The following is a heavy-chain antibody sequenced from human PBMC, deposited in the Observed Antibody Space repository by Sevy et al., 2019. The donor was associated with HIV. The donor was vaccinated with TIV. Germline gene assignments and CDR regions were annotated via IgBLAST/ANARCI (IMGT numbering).Heavy chain of an antibody. V-gene: IGHV3-30*02. CDR3: SKESSITDRRGIDY. CDR2: IRYDGINE. J-gene: IGHJ4*02. CDR1: GFTFYNYG. D-gene: IGHD6-6*01. Sequence: GGYLRLSCAASGFTFYNYGMHWVRQAPGKGLEGVTFIRYDGINEYYADSVKGRFVISRDNPKNTLYLQMNTVRAEDTAVYYCSKESSITDRRGIDYWGQGTLVSVSS.